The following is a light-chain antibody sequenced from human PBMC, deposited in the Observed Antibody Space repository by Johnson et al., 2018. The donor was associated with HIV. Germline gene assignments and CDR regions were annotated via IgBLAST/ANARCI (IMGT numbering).Light chain of an antibody. Sequence: QSVLTQPPSVSAAPGQKVTISCSGSSSNIGINYVSWFQQLPGTAPKLLIYDNDKRPSGIPDRFSGSKSGTSATLGITGLQTGDDADYYCETWDRSLSGYYVFGTGTKLTVL. V-gene: IGLV1-51*01. J-gene: IGLJ1*01. CDR2: DND. CDR1: SSNIGINY. CDR3: ETWDRSLSGYYV.